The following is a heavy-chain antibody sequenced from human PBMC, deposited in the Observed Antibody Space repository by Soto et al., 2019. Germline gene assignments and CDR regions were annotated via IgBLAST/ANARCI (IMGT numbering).Heavy chain of an antibody. CDR1: GFTFSSYA. CDR2: ISGSGGST. V-gene: IGHV3-23*01. J-gene: IGHJ4*02. Sequence: EVQLLESGGGLVQPGGSLRLSCAASGFTFSSYAMSWVRQAPGKGLEWVSAISGSGGSTYYADSVKGRFTISRDNSENTLYLQMNSLRAEDTDVYYCAKDATAMGHFDYWGQGTLVTVSS. D-gene: IGHD5-18*01. CDR3: AKDATAMGHFDY.